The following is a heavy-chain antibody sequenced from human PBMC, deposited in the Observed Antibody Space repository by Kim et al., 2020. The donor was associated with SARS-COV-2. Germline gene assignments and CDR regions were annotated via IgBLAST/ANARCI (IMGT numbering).Heavy chain of an antibody. Sequence: YYSTTLKTRLTISKDTSKNQVVLTMTNMDPVDTATYYCARTASSWYVVDYWGQGTLVTVSS. D-gene: IGHD6-19*01. J-gene: IGHJ4*02. CDR3: ARTASSWYVVDY. V-gene: IGHV2-70*01.